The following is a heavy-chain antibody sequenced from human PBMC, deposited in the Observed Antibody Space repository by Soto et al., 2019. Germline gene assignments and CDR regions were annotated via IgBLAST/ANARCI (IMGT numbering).Heavy chain of an antibody. CDR2: IIPILGIA. D-gene: IGHD6-19*01. J-gene: IGHJ6*02. V-gene: IGHV1-69*08. CDR3: ARDLRPTPVAGTYYYYGMDV. Sequence: QVQLVQSGAEVKKPGSSVKVSCKASGGTFSRYTISWVRQAPGQGLEWMGRIIPILGIANYAQKFQGRVTITADKSTSTAYMELSSLRSEDTAVYYCARDLRPTPVAGTYYYYGMDVWGQGTTVTVSS. CDR1: GGTFSRYT.